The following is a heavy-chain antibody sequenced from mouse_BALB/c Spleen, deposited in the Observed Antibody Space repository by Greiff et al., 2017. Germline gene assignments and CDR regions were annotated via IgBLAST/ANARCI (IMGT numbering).Heavy chain of an antibody. D-gene: IGHD4-1*01. CDR3: ARSNWDAMDY. CDR1: GYAFSSSW. J-gene: IGHJ4*01. V-gene: IGHV1-82*01. Sequence: QVQLQQSGPELVKPGASVKISCKASGYAFSSSWMNWVKQRPGQGLEWIGRIYPGDGDTNYNGKFKGKATLTADKSSSTAYMQLSSLTSVDSAVYFCARSNWDAMDYWGQGTSVTVSS. CDR2: IYPGDGDT.